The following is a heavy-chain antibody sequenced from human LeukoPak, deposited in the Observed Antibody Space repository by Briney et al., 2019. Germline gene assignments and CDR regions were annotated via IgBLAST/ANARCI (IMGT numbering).Heavy chain of an antibody. D-gene: IGHD3-10*01. Sequence: GGSLRLSCAASGFTFSSYGMHWVRQAPGKGLEWVSVIYSGGSTYYADSVKGRFTISRDNSKNTLYLQMNSLRAEDTAVYYCARVAYYYGSGSYPYYFDYWGQGTLVTVSS. J-gene: IGHJ4*02. CDR3: ARVAYYYGSGSYPYYFDY. CDR1: GFTFSSYG. CDR2: IYSGGST. V-gene: IGHV3-53*01.